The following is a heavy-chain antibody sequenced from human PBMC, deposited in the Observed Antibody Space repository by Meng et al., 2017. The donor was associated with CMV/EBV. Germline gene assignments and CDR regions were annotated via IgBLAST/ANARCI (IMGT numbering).Heavy chain of an antibody. CDR3: AKDNSSYDSSGYLDY. CDR1: GFTFSSDA. J-gene: IGHJ4*02. CDR2: IYSGGSST. D-gene: IGHD3-22*01. V-gene: IGHV3-23*03. Sequence: GGSLRPSCAASGFTFSSDAMSWARQAPGKGLEWVSVIYSGGSSTYYADSVKGRFTISRDNPKNTLYLQMNSLRAEDTAVYYCAKDNSSYDSSGYLDYWGLGTLVTVSS.